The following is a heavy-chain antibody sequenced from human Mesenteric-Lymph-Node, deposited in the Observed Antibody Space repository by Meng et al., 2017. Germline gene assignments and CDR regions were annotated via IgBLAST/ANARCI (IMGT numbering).Heavy chain of an antibody. CDR3: AREGRPYYYYGMDV. V-gene: IGHV1-69*13. J-gene: IGHJ6*02. Sequence: SVKVSCKASGGTFSSYAISWVRQAPGQGLEWRGGIIPIFGTANYAQKFQGRVTITADESTSTAYMELSSLRSEDTAVYYCAREGRPYYYYGMDVWGQGTTVTVSS. CDR1: GGTFSSYA. CDR2: IIPIFGTA.